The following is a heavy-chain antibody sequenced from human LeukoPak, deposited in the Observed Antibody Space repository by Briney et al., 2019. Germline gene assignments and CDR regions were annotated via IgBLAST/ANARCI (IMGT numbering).Heavy chain of an antibody. J-gene: IGHJ4*02. D-gene: IGHD5-18*01. CDR2: IYSGGTT. CDR3: ARQDGGYSYGPFDY. Sequence: PGGSLRLSCAASGFTVSSSYMSWVRQAPGKGLEWVSLIYSGGTTYYPDSVKGRFTISRDNSKNTLYLQMNSLRAEDTAVYYCARQDGGYSYGPFDYWGQGTLVTVSS. CDR1: GFTVSSSY. V-gene: IGHV3-66*04.